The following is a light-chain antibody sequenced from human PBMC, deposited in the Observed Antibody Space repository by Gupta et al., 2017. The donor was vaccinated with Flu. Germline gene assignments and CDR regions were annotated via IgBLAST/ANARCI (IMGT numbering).Light chain of an antibody. CDR1: QSVSSN. Sequence: ATLSVSPGERATLSCRASQSVSSNLAWYQQKPGQAPRLLVFGASTRATGIPARFSGSGSGTEFTLTISSLQSEDFAVYYCQQYNNWPPWTFGQGTKVEIK. CDR2: GAS. V-gene: IGKV3-15*01. CDR3: QQYNNWPPWT. J-gene: IGKJ1*01.